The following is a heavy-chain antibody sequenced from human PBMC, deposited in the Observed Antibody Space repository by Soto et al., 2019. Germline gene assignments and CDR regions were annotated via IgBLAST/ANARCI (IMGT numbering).Heavy chain of an antibody. CDR2: ISYDGSNK. CDR3: ARAADYYGSGSFSFLVDY. J-gene: IGHJ4*02. CDR1: GFTFSSYA. Sequence: GGSLRLSCAASGFTFSSYAMHWVRQAPGKGLEWVAVISYDGSNKYYADSVKGRFTISRDNSKNTLYLQMNSLRAEDTAVYYCARAADYYGSGSFSFLVDYWGQGTLVTVSS. D-gene: IGHD3-10*01. V-gene: IGHV3-30-3*01.